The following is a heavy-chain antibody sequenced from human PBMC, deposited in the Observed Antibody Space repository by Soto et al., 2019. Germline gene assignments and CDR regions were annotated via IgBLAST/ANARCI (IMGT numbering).Heavy chain of an antibody. CDR1: GFTFSSYA. CDR2: ISGSGGST. Sequence: PGGSLRLSCAASGFTFSSYAMSWVRQAPGKGLEWVSAISGSGGSTYYADSVKGRFTISKDNSKNTLYLQMNSLRAEDTAVYYCAKGDRITIFGVVISGNYYYGMGVWGQGTTVTVSS. CDR3: AKGDRITIFGVVISGNYYYGMGV. J-gene: IGHJ6*02. V-gene: IGHV3-23*01. D-gene: IGHD3-3*01.